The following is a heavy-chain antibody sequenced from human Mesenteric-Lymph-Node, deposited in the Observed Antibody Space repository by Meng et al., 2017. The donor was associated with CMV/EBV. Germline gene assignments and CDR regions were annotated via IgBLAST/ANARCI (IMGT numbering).Heavy chain of an antibody. CDR3: AKEDSGD. CDR2: ISWGGRST. V-gene: IGHV3-9*01. CDR1: GFRFEDYG. J-gene: IGHJ4*02. D-gene: IGHD2-15*01. Sequence: SLKISCAASGFRFEDYGMHWARQAPGKGLEWVSGISWGGRSTAYADSVKGRFIISRDNAKNSLFLQMHSLRPEDTALYYCAKEDSGDWGQGTLVTVSS.